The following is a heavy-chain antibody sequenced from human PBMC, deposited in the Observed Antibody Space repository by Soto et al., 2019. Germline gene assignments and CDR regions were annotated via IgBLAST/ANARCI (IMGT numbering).Heavy chain of an antibody. V-gene: IGHV3-15*01. CDR3: TRVNLGKLDY. D-gene: IGHD3-16*01. Sequence: EVQLVESGGGLVEPGGSLSLSCAASGFPLSNAWMCWVRQAPGKGLEWVGRLQSKSVGGATVYAAPVRGRFTITRDDSKNTLDLQMSSLKTEDTAMYYCTRVNLGKLDYWGQGTLVTVSS. CDR1: GFPLSNAW. CDR2: LQSKSVGGAT. J-gene: IGHJ4*02.